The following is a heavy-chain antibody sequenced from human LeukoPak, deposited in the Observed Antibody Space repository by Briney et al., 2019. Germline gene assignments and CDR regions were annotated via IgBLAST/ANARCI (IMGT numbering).Heavy chain of an antibody. Sequence: GGSLRLSCAASGFTFNHYWMTWVRQAPGKGLEWVVNIKEDGSEEYYVDSVKGRFTISRDNAKNSVYLQMNSLRAEDTAVYYCAKDGPTAYFDYWGQGILVAVSS. CDR1: GFTFNHYW. V-gene: IGHV3-7*01. CDR3: AKDGPTAYFDY. D-gene: IGHD5-18*01. J-gene: IGHJ4*02. CDR2: IKEDGSEE.